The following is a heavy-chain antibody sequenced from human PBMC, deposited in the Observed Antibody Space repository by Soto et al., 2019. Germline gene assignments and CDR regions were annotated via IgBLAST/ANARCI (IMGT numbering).Heavy chain of an antibody. D-gene: IGHD6-13*01. V-gene: IGHV3-48*02. CDR2: ISSSSSTI. CDR3: ARDGVKTAYSSSWYDY. Sequence: GGSLRLSCAASGFTFSSYSMNWVRQAPGKGLEWVSYISSSSSTIYYADSVKGRFTISRDNAKNSLYLQMNSLRDEDTAVYYCARDGVKTAYSSSWYDYWGQGTLVTVSS. CDR1: GFTFSSYS. J-gene: IGHJ4*02.